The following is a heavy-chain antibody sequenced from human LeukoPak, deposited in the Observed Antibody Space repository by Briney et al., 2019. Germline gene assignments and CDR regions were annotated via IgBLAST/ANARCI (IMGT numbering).Heavy chain of an antibody. CDR1: GGSISSYY. J-gene: IGHJ4*02. CDR2: IYYSGST. CDR3: ARQSSSRPPYFDY. Sequence: SETLSLTCTVSGGSISSYYWSWIRQPPGKGLEWIGYIYYSGSTNYNPSLKSQVTISVDTSKNQFSLKLSSVTAADTAVYYCARQSSSRPPYFDYWGQGTLVTVSS. D-gene: IGHD6-13*01. V-gene: IGHV4-59*08.